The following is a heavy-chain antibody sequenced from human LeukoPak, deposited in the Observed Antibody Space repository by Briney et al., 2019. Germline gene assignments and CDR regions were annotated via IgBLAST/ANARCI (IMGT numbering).Heavy chain of an antibody. CDR3: ARVGTGQQLDY. Sequence: GGSLRLSCAASGFAFSGYAMHWVRQAPGKGLAYVSAITNNGVNTYYTNSVKGRFTISRDNSKNTLYLQMGSLRAEDTAVYYCARVGTGQQLDYWGQGTLVTVSS. D-gene: IGHD6-13*01. V-gene: IGHV3-64*01. J-gene: IGHJ4*02. CDR1: GFAFSGYA. CDR2: ITNNGVNT.